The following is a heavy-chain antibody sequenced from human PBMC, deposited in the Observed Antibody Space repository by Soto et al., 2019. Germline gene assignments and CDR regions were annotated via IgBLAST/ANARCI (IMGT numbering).Heavy chain of an antibody. Sequence: PSETLSLTCAVYGGSFSGYHWDWIRQPPGKGLRWIGEINHRGSTNYNPSLKSRVTISVDTSKNQFSLKLSSVTAADTAVYYCARRRLGHDYGMDVWGQGTTVTVSS. CDR1: GGSFSGYH. J-gene: IGHJ6*02. V-gene: IGHV4-34*01. CDR3: ARRRLGHDYGMDV. CDR2: INHRGST.